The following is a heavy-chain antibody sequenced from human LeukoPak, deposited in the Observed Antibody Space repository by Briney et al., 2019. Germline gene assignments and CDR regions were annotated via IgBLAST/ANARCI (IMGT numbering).Heavy chain of an antibody. Sequence: GGSLRLSCAASGFTFSSYAMSWVRQAPGKGLEWVSTISGSGGVTYYPDSVRGRFTISRDNSKNTLHLQMDSLRAEDTAIYYCAKWPEGATPKFHYWCQGTLVTVSS. V-gene: IGHV3-23*01. CDR2: ISGSGGVT. D-gene: IGHD1-26*01. J-gene: IGHJ4*02. CDR1: GFTFSSYA. CDR3: AKWPEGATPKFHY.